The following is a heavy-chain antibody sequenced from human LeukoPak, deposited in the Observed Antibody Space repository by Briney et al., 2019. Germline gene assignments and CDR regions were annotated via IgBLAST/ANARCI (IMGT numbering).Heavy chain of an antibody. V-gene: IGHV1-8*01. J-gene: IGHJ4*02. D-gene: IGHD5-18*01. CDR1: GYTLTSYD. Sequence: ASVKVSCKASGYTLTSYDINWVRQATGQGLEWMGWMNPNSGNTGYAQKFQGRVTMTRNTSISTAYMELSSLRSEDTAVYYCARGFHQGYSYGYQGSRGYDSRTLYYFDYWGQGTLVTVSS. CDR3: ARGFHQGYSYGYQGSRGYDSRTLYYFDY. CDR2: MNPNSGNT.